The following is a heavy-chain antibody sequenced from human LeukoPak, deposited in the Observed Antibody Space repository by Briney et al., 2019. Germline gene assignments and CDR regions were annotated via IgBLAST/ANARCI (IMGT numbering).Heavy chain of an antibody. CDR3: ARGPIAAAGFDY. CDR1: GFTFSSYD. D-gene: IGHD6-13*01. CDR2: IGTAGDT. Sequence: HPGGSLRLSCAASGFTFSSYDMHWVRQATGKGLEWVSAIGTAGDTYYPGSVKGRFTISRENAKNSLYLQMNSLRAGDTAVYYCARGPIAAAGFDYWAREPWSPSPQ. V-gene: IGHV3-13*01. J-gene: IGHJ4*02.